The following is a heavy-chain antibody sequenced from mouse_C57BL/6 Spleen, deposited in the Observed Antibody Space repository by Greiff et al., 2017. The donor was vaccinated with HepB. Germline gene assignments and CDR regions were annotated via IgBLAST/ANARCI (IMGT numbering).Heavy chain of an antibody. D-gene: IGHD1-1*01. CDR2: IDPEDGDT. Sequence: EVQLQESGAELVRPGASVKLSCTASGFNIKDYYMHWVKQRPEQGLEWIGRIDPEDGDTEYAPKFQGKATMTADTYSNTAYLQLSSLTSEDTAVYYCTFYGSSYDFDVWGTGTTVTVSS. CDR3: TFYGSSYDFDV. J-gene: IGHJ1*03. V-gene: IGHV14-1*01. CDR1: GFNIKDYY.